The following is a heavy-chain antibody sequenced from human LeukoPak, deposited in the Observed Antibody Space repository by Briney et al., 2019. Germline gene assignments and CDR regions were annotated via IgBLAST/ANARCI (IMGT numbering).Heavy chain of an antibody. Sequence: PSETLSLTCAVYGGSFSGYYWSWIRQPPGKGLEWIGEINHSGSTNYNPSLKSGVTISVDTSKNQFSLKLSSVTAADTAVYYCARALMSYYYDSSGRTDAFDIWGQGTMVTVSS. V-gene: IGHV4-34*01. CDR3: ARALMSYYYDSSGRTDAFDI. D-gene: IGHD3-22*01. CDR2: INHSGST. J-gene: IGHJ3*02. CDR1: GGSFSGYY.